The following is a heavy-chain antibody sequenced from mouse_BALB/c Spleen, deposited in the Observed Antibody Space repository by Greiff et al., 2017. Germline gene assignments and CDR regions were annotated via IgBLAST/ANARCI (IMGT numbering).Heavy chain of an antibody. D-gene: IGHD1-1*01. CDR1: GYTFTSYW. Sequence: QVQLQQSGAELVKPGASVKMSCKASGYTFTSYWMHWVKQRPGQGLEWIGVIDPSDSYTSYNQKFKGKATLTVDTSSSTAYMQLSSLTSEDSAVYYCTITTGGARGVDDWGQGTTLTVSS. V-gene: IGHV1S127*01. CDR2: IDPSDSYT. CDR3: TITTGGARGVDD. J-gene: IGHJ2*01.